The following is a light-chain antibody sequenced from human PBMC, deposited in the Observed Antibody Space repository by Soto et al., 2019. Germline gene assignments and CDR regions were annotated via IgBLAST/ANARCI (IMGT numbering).Light chain of an antibody. CDR3: QQSYSTPQT. CDR2: AAS. CDR1: QSISSY. J-gene: IGKJ1*01. V-gene: IGKV1-39*01. Sequence: DLQLTQSPSFLSASVGDRVTITCRASQSISSYLNWYQQKPGXAPXLLIYAASSLQSGVPSRFSGSGSGTDFTLTISSLQPEDFATYYCQQSYSTPQTFGQGTKVDIK.